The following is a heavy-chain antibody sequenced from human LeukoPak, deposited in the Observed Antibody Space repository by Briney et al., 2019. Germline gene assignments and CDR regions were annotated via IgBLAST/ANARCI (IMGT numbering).Heavy chain of an antibody. CDR3: ARVVGATTSLYFDY. Sequence: ASVKVSCKASGYTFSTYPMNWVRQAPGQGLEWMGIINPSGGSTSYAQKFQGRVTMTRDTSTSTVYMELSSLRSEDTAVYYCARVVGATTSLYFDYWGQGTLVTVSS. V-gene: IGHV1-46*01. CDR2: INPSGGST. CDR1: GYTFSTYP. J-gene: IGHJ4*02. D-gene: IGHD1-26*01.